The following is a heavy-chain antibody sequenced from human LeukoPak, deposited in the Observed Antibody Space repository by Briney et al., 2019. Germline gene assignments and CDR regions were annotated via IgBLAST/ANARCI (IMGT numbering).Heavy chain of an antibody. Sequence: SQTLSLTCALSGDSLSSNSAVWNWVRQSPSRGLEWLGRTYYRSKLSHDYAVSVKSLISINPDTSKNQFSLQLNSVTPDDTAVYYCASIAAVGYDAFDIWGQGTMVTVSS. J-gene: IGHJ3*02. CDR1: GDSLSSNSAV. CDR2: TYYRSKLSH. D-gene: IGHD6-13*01. CDR3: ASIAAVGYDAFDI. V-gene: IGHV6-1*01.